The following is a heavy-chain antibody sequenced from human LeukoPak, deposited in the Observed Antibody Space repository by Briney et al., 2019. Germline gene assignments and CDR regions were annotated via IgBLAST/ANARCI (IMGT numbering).Heavy chain of an antibody. D-gene: IGHD3-22*01. Sequence: GGSLRLSCAASGFTFSSYSMNWVRQAPGKGLEWVSSITRSSIYIYSADSVKGRFTISRDNVKKSLYLQMNSLRAEDTAVYYCARVRYDSSGYYSLSDYWGQGTLVTVSS. CDR3: ARVRYDSSGYYSLSDY. J-gene: IGHJ4*02. V-gene: IGHV3-21*01. CDR2: ITRSSIYI. CDR1: GFTFSSYS.